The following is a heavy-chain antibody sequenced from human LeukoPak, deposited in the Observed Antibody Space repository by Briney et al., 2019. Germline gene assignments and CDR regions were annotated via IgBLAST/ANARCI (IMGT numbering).Heavy chain of an antibody. CDR1: GFTFGSYW. Sequence: GGSLRLSCVGSGFTFGSYWMNWVRQAPGKGLEWVANIRQDGSEKKHVDSVKGRFTISRDNAKNALYLQMNSLRAEDTAVYYCASISYGDYEHWGQGTLVSVSS. J-gene: IGHJ1*01. D-gene: IGHD4-17*01. CDR3: ASISYGDYEH. V-gene: IGHV3-7*05. CDR2: IRQDGSEK.